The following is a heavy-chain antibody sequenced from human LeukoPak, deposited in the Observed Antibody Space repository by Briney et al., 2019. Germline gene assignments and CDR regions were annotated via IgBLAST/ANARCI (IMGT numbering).Heavy chain of an antibody. CDR1: GYTFSGYY. D-gene: IGHD2-15*01. V-gene: IGHV1-2*02. J-gene: IGHJ5*02. CDR2: INPNRGDT. Sequence: PGASVKVSCTASGYTFSGYYMHWVRQAPGQGLEWMGWINPNRGDTSYAQKFQGRVTMTRDMSISTVYMELSRLRSDDTALYYCAAWTGISGFDPWGQGTLVTVSS. CDR3: AAWTGISGFDP.